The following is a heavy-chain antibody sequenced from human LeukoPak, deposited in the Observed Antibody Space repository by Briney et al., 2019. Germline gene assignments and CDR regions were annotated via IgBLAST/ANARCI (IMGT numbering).Heavy chain of an antibody. CDR3: ARGYGEYSGYDYVYYFDY. CDR2: INHSGST. Sequence: PSETLSLTCAVSGGSFSGYYWTWIRQPPGKGLEWIGEINHSGSTNYNPSLKSRVTISVDTSKNQFSLKLSSVTAADTAVYYCARGYGEYSGYDYVYYFDYWGQGTLVTVSS. V-gene: IGHV4-34*01. D-gene: IGHD5-12*01. CDR1: GGSFSGYY. J-gene: IGHJ4*02.